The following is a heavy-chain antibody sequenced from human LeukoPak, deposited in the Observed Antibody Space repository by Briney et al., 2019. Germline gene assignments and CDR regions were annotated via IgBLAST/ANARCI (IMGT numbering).Heavy chain of an antibody. J-gene: IGHJ4*02. Sequence: GGSLRLSCAASGFTFSSYYMHWVRQAPGKGLVWVSRINTDGSTTTYADSVKGRFTVSRDNAKNTLYLQMNSLRAEDTAVYYCAKDLTRFGEGFDYWGQGTLVTVSS. CDR1: GFTFSSYY. D-gene: IGHD3-10*01. CDR2: INTDGSTT. CDR3: AKDLTRFGEGFDY. V-gene: IGHV3-74*01.